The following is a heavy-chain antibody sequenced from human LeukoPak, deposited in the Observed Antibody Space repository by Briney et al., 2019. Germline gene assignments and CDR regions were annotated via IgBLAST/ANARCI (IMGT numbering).Heavy chain of an antibody. Sequence: ASVKVSCKASGYTFTSYGISWVRQAPGQGLEWMGWISAYNGNTNYAQKLQGRVTITADKSTSTAYMELSSLRSEDTAVYYCARASDGAVATGSAFDIWGQGTMVTVSS. CDR2: ISAYNGNT. CDR1: GYTFTSYG. CDR3: ARASDGAVATGSAFDI. J-gene: IGHJ3*02. D-gene: IGHD6-19*01. V-gene: IGHV1-18*01.